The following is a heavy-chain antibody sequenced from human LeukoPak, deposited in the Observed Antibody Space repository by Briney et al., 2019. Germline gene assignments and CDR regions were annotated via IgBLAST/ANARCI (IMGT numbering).Heavy chain of an antibody. CDR2: ISGSGGST. CDR3: AKAWRYGDYGPFDY. D-gene: IGHD4-17*01. Sequence: GGSLRLSYAASGFTFSSYAMSWVRQAPGKGLEWVSAISGSGGSTYYADSVKGRFTISRDNSKNTLYLQMNSLRAEDTAVYYCAKAWRYGDYGPFDYWGQGTLVTVSS. CDR1: GFTFSSYA. V-gene: IGHV3-23*01. J-gene: IGHJ4*02.